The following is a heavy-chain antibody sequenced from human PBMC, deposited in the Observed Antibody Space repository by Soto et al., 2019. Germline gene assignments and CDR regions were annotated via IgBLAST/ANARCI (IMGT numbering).Heavy chain of an antibody. V-gene: IGHV4-31*03. CDR2: IYYSGTT. D-gene: IGHD3-22*01. CDR1: GGSISSGGYY. Sequence: QVQLQESGPGLVKPSQTLSLTCTVSGGSISSGGYYWSWIRQHPGEGLEWIGFIYYSGTTYYNPSLKSRLTISVDTSKNQFSLKLSSVTAADTAMYYCARGSTYYDSNGYALYYFDYWGQGTLVTVSS. CDR3: ARGSTYYDSNGYALYYFDY. J-gene: IGHJ4*02.